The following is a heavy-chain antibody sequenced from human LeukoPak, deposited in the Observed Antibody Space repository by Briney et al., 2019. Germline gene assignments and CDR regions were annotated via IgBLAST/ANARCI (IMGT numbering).Heavy chain of an antibody. CDR1: GYTFTSYG. V-gene: IGHV1-18*01. D-gene: IGHD3-22*01. Sequence: ASVKVSCKASGYTFTSYGMSWVRQAPGQGLEWMGWISAYNGNTNYAQKLQGRVTMTTDTSTSTAYMELRSLRSDDTAVYYCARDFSLSITMIVVVMPDAFDIWGQGTMVTVSS. J-gene: IGHJ3*02. CDR3: ARDFSLSITMIVVVMPDAFDI. CDR2: ISAYNGNT.